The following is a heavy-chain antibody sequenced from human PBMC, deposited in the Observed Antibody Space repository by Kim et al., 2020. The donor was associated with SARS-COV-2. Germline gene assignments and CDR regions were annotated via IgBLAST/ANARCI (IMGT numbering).Heavy chain of an antibody. CDR2: K. CDR3: AHYITAYSWDY. J-gene: IGHJ4*02. Sequence: KRYRPILKSRLTITKDTSKNQVVLTMTNMDPVDTATYYCAHYITAYSWDYWGQGTLVTVSS. D-gene: IGHD1-20*01. V-gene: IGHV2-5*01.